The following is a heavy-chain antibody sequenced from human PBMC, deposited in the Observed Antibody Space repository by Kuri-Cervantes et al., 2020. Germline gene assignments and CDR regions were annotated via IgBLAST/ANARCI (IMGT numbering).Heavy chain of an antibody. CDR2: ISSSGSTI. J-gene: IGHJ4*02. V-gene: IGHV3-48*03. CDR1: GFTFSSYE. CDR3: AKSFGKVGATGYFDY. Sequence: GESLKISCAASGFTFSSYEMNWVRQAPGKGLEWVSYISSSGSTIYYADSVKGRFTISRDNSKNTLYLQMNSLRAEDTAVYYCAKSFGKVGATGYFDYWGQGTLVAVSS. D-gene: IGHD1-26*01.